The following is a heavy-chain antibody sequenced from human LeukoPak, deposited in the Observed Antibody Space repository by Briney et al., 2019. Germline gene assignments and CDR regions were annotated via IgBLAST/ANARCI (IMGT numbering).Heavy chain of an antibody. J-gene: IGHJ4*02. D-gene: IGHD2-21*01. V-gene: IGHV3-23*01. Sequence: GGSLRLSCAASGFSFSNYGMNWVRQAPGKGLEWVSGIIGSGGTTYYADSVKGRFTISRDNSKNTLYLQMNSLRAEDTALYYCAKAPVTTCRGAYCYPFDYWGQGTLVTVSS. CDR3: AKAPVTTCRGAYCYPFDY. CDR2: IIGSGGTT. CDR1: GFSFSNYG.